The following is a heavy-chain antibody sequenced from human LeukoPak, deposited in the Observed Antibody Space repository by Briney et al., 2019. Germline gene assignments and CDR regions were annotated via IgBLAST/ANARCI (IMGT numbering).Heavy chain of an antibody. CDR2: IYYSGST. J-gene: IGHJ6*03. CDR3: ARGNYCSSTSCYYYYMDV. CDR1: GGSISSYY. V-gene: IGHV4-59*01. D-gene: IGHD2-2*01. Sequence: SETLSLTCTASGGSISSYYWSWIRQPPGKGLEWIGYIYYSGSTNYNPSLKSRVTISVDTSKNQFSLKLSSVTAADTAVYYCARGNYCSSTSCYYYYMDVWGKGTTVTVSS.